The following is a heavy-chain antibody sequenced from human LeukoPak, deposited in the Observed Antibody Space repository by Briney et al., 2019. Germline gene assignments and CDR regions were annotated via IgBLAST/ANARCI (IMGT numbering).Heavy chain of an antibody. V-gene: IGHV3-23*01. CDR2: ISGSGGST. Sequence: GGSLRLSCAASRFTFSSYAMSWVRQAPGKGLEWVSAISGSGGSTYYADSVKGRFTISRDNSKNTLYLQMNSLRAEDTAVYYCVRRGRSYYFDYCGQGTLVTVST. CDR3: VRRGRSYYFDY. CDR1: RFTFSSYA. J-gene: IGHJ4*02. D-gene: IGHD3-16*01.